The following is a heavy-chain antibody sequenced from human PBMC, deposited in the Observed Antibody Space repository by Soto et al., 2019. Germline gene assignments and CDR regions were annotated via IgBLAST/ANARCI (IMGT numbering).Heavy chain of an antibody. CDR1: GGSFSGYY. CDR3: ARDDYVWGSYALSYYGMDV. Sequence: PSETLSLTCAVYGGSFSGYYWSWIRQPPGKGLEWIGEINHSGSTNYNPSLKSRVTISVDTSKNQFSLKLSSVTAADTAVYYCARDDYVWGSYALSYYGMDVWGQGTTVTVSS. V-gene: IGHV4-34*01. CDR2: INHSGST. J-gene: IGHJ6*02. D-gene: IGHD3-16*01.